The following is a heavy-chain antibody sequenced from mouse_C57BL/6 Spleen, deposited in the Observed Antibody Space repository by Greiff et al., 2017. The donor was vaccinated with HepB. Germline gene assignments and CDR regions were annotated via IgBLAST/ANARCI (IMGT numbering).Heavy chain of an antibody. CDR1: GFHIKNTY. CDR2: IDPANGNT. Sequence: EVQLQQSVAELVRPGASVMLSCTASGFHIKNTYMHWVKQRPEQGLEWIGRIDPANGNTKYAPKFQGKATITADTSSNTAYLQLSSLTSEDTAIYYCAYGSYAMDYWGQGTSGTVSS. V-gene: IGHV14-3*01. CDR3: AYGSYAMDY. J-gene: IGHJ4*01. D-gene: IGHD2-2*01.